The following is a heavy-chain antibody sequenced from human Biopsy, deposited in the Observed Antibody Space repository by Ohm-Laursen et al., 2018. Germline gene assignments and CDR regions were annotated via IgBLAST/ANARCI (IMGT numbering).Heavy chain of an antibody. V-gene: IGHV3-33*01. CDR3: ARPTNARAGGAPFDI. CDR1: GFSFSSYG. CDR2: LWYDGTNK. J-gene: IGHJ3*02. D-gene: IGHD1-1*01. Sequence: SLRLSCSATGFSFSSYGMHWVRQAPGKGLEWVAVLWYDGTNKYYADSVKGRFTISRDNSKNTLYLQMNSLRAEDTAMYYCARPTNARAGGAPFDIWGQGTMVTVSS.